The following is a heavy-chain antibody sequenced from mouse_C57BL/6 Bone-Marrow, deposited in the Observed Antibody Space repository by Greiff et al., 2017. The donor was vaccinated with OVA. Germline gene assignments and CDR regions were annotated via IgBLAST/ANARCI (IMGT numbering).Heavy chain of an antibody. J-gene: IGHJ1*03. Sequence: ESGPGLVKPSQSLSLTCSVTGYSITSGYYWNWIRQFPGNKLEWMGYISYDGSNNYNPSLNNRISITRDTSKNQFFLKLNSVTTEDTATYYCARGRDDGYPFDVWGTGTTVTVSS. V-gene: IGHV3-6*01. CDR2: ISYDGSN. CDR3: ARGRDDGYPFDV. CDR1: GYSITSGYY. D-gene: IGHD2-3*01.